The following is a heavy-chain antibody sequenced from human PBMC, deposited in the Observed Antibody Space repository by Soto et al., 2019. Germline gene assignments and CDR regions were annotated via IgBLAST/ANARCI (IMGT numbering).Heavy chain of an antibody. D-gene: IGHD3-10*01. V-gene: IGHV3-7*01. CDR2: IKQDGSEK. CDR1: GFTFSSYW. J-gene: IGHJ6*02. CDR3: ARAPHNYYYGSGSYYYYYYGMDV. Sequence: GGSLRLSCAASGFTFSSYWMSWVRQAPGKGLEWVANIKQDGSEKYYVDSVKGRFTISRDNAKNSLYLQMNSLRAEGTAVYYCARAPHNYYYGSGSYYYYYYGMDVWGQGTTVTVSS.